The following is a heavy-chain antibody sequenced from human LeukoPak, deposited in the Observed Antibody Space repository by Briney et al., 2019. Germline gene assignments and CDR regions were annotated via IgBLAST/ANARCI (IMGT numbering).Heavy chain of an antibody. CDR2: ISGSGGST. CDR1: GFTFSSYA. J-gene: IGHJ4*02. CDR3: AKGGSFYYDTSGYLY. D-gene: IGHD3-22*01. Sequence: PGESLRLSCAASGFTFSSYAMSWVRQAPRKGLEWVSAISGSGGSTYYADSVKGRFTISRDNSRNTLYLQMNSLRAEDTAVYYCAKGGSFYYDTSGYLYWGQGTLVTVSS. V-gene: IGHV3-23*01.